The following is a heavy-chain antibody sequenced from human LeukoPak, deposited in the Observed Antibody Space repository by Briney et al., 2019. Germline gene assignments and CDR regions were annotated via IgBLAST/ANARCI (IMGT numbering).Heavy chain of an antibody. D-gene: IGHD6-13*01. CDR1: GGSISSSSYY. J-gene: IGHJ5*02. V-gene: IGHV4-39*07. Sequence: SETLSLTCTVSGGSISSSSYYWGWIRQPPGKGLEWIGEINHSGSTNYNPSLKSRVTISVDTSKNQFSLKLRSVTAADTAVYYCARKEGGQLVNTRRWFDPWGQGTLVTVSS. CDR2: INHSGST. CDR3: ARKEGGQLVNTRRWFDP.